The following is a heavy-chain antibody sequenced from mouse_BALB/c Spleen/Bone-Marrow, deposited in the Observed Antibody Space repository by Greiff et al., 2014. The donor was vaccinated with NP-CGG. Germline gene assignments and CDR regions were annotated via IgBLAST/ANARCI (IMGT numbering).Heavy chain of an antibody. J-gene: IGHJ1*01. CDR3: AREIINDHHWYFDV. CDR1: GFTFTDYY. V-gene: IGHV7-3*02. D-gene: IGHD1-1*01. Sequence: EVNVVESGGGLVQPGGSLRLSCATSGFTFTDYYMSWVRQPPGKALEWLGFIRNKANGYTTEYSASVKGRFTISRDNSQSILCLQMNTLRAEDSATYYCAREIINDHHWYFDVWGAGTTVTVSS. CDR2: IRNKANGYTT.